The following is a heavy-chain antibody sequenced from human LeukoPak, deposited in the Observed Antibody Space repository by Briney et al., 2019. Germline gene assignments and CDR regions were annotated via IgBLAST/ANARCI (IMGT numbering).Heavy chain of an antibody. CDR3: ARQQVRGVIFGDFDY. D-gene: IGHD3-10*01. CDR1: YGFISSYY. V-gene: IGHV4-59*01. Sequence: SETLSLTCTVSYGFISSYYWSWLRQPPGKGLEWIGWIHYSGRTNHNPSLKSRVTISVDTSKNQFSLKLSSMTAADTAVYYCARQQVRGVIFGDFDYWGQGTLVTVSS. CDR2: IHYSGRT. J-gene: IGHJ4*02.